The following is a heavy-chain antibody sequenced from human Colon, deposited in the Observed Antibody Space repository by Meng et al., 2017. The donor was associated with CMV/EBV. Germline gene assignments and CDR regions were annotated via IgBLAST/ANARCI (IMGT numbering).Heavy chain of an antibody. CDR3: ARDLGAGYNWNYGYNWFDP. D-gene: IGHD1-7*01. V-gene: IGHV4-4*02. Sequence: VGLAGSGPGLGKPSGPSSLTVAVSGGSISSSNWWSWVRQPPGKGLEWIGEIYHSGSTNYNLSLKSRVTISVDKSKNQFSLKLSSVTAADTAVYYCARDLGAGYNWNYGYNWFDPRGQGTLVTVSS. J-gene: IGHJ5*02. CDR2: IYHSGST. CDR1: GGSISSSNW.